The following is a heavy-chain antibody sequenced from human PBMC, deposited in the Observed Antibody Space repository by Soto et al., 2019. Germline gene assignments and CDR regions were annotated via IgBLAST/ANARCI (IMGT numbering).Heavy chain of an antibody. CDR3: AKDKFLVATKYYYYYMDV. CDR1: GFTFDDYA. D-gene: IGHD5-12*01. V-gene: IGHV3-9*01. CDR2: ISWNSGNI. J-gene: IGHJ6*03. Sequence: GGSLRLSCAASGFTFDDYAMHWVRQAPGKGLEWVSGISWNSGNIGYADSVKGRFTISRDNAKNSLYLQMNSLRAEDTALYYCAKDKFLVATKYYYYYMDVWGKGTTVTVSS.